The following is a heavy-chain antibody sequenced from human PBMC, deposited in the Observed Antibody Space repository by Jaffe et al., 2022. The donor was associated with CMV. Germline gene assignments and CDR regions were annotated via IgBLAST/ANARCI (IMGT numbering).Heavy chain of an antibody. V-gene: IGHV3-53*02. CDR3: ARASYSSGCCTFDS. J-gene: IGHJ4*02. CDR2: IYSGTTT. CDR1: GFTVTDNY. Sequence: EVQLVETGGGLIQPGGSLRLSCAASGFTVTDNYLSWVRQAPGRGLEWVSIIYSGTTTHYADSVKGRFTISRDSSRNTLYLQMNNLRAEDTAVYYCARASYSSGCCTFDSWGQGTLVTVSS. D-gene: IGHD6-19*01.